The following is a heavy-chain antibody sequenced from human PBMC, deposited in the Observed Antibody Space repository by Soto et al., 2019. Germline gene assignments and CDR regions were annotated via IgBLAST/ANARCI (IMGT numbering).Heavy chain of an antibody. V-gene: IGHV4-39*01. CDR2: IYYSGST. D-gene: IGHD6-13*01. CDR3: ACHVLGGRSSSWYVSYYIYYGMDV. J-gene: IGHJ6*02. CDR1: GGSISSSSYY. Sequence: PSETLSLTFTVSGGSISSSSYYWGWIRQPPGKGLEWIGSIYYSGSTYYNPSLKSRVTISVDTSKNQFSLKLSSVTAADTAVYYCACHVLGGRSSSWYVSYYIYYGMDVWGQGTTVTVSS.